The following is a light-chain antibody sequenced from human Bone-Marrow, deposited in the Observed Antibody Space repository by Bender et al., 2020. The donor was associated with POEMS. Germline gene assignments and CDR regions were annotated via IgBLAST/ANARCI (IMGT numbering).Light chain of an antibody. Sequence: QSALTQPPSASGSPGQSVTISCTGSSSDVGGYNYVSWYQQHPGKAPKLMIYEDSEGPSGVPARFSRSVSRDAASLTLCGLQAGGEASYYFCSYAECDFWVFGGGTKVTVL. CDR1: SSDVGGYNY. CDR2: EDS. CDR3: CSYAECDFWV. J-gene: IGLJ3*02. V-gene: IGLV2-8*01.